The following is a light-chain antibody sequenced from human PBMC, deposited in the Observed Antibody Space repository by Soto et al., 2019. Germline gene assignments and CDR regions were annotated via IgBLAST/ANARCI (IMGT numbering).Light chain of an antibody. J-gene: IGLJ3*02. V-gene: IGLV1-44*01. Sequence: QSVLTQPPSASGTPGQTVTISCSGSSSNIGSHSVNWYQQLPGTAPKLIIYKNNQRPSGVPDRFSDSKSGTSASLAISGLQSDDEAGYYCAAWDDSLNGPVFGGGTKLTVL. CDR1: SSNIGSHS. CDR2: KNN. CDR3: AAWDDSLNGPV.